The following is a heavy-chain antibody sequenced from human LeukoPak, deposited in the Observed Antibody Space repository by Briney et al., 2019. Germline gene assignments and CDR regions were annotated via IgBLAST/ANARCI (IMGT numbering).Heavy chain of an antibody. CDR3: ARQSITMVRGVMRFAFDI. CDR1: GGSFSGYY. Sequence: PSETLSLTCAVYGGSFSGYYWSWIRQPPGKGLEWIGEINHSGSTNYNPSLKSRVTISVDTSKNQFSLKLSSVTAADTAVYYCARQSITMVRGVMRFAFDIWGQGTMVTISS. V-gene: IGHV4-34*01. CDR2: INHSGST. D-gene: IGHD3-10*01. J-gene: IGHJ3*02.